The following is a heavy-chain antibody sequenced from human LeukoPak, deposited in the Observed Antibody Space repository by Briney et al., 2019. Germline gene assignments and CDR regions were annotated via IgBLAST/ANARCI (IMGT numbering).Heavy chain of an antibody. Sequence: GGSLRLSCAASGFTFSNYWMHWVRQAPRKGLVWVSRIKTDGSNTDYADSVKGRFTISRDNAKNTMYLQMNSLTAEDSAVYYCARGVAGTGPDIWGLGTMVTVSA. CDR3: ARGVAGTGPDI. D-gene: IGHD6-19*01. V-gene: IGHV3-74*01. CDR1: GFTFSNYW. CDR2: IKTDGSNT. J-gene: IGHJ3*02.